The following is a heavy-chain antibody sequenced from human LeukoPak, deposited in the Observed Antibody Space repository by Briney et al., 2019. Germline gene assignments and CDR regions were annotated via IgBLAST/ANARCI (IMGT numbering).Heavy chain of an antibody. D-gene: IGHD3-3*01. CDR3: ARDRNLDYDFWSGYYGYYYYYGMDV. CDR2: IYYSGST. CDR1: GGSISSISYY. Sequence: SETLSLTCTISGGSISSISYYWGWIRQPPGKGLEWIVYIYYSGSTYYNPSLKSRVTISVDTSKNQFSLKLSSVTAADTAVYYYARDRNLDYDFWSGYYGYYYYYGMDVWGQGTTVTVSS. V-gene: IGHV4-30-4*08. J-gene: IGHJ6*02.